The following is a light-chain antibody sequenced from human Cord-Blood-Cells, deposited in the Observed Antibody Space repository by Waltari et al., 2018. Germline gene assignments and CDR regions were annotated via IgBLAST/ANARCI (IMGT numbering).Light chain of an antibody. V-gene: IGKV1-39*01. J-gene: IGKJ4*01. Sequence: DIQMTQSPSSLSASAGDRVTITCRASQSISRYLNWYQQKPGTATKLLIYAASSFQSGVPSRFSGSGSGTDFTLTISSLQPEDFATYYWQQSYSTLLTFGGGTKVEIK. CDR3: QQSYSTLLT. CDR2: AAS. CDR1: QSISRY.